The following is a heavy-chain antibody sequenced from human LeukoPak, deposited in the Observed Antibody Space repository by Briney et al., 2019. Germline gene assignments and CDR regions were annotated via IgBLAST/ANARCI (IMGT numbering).Heavy chain of an antibody. Sequence: GGSLRLSCATSGFTFSNYKMNWVRQAPGKGLEWVSYISSSGSTIYYADSVKGRFTISRDNAKNSLYLQMNSLRAEDTAVYYCARDPDGDYDYWGQGTLVTVSS. CDR2: ISSSGSTI. D-gene: IGHD4-17*01. V-gene: IGHV3-48*03. CDR3: ARDPDGDYDY. J-gene: IGHJ4*02. CDR1: GFTFSNYK.